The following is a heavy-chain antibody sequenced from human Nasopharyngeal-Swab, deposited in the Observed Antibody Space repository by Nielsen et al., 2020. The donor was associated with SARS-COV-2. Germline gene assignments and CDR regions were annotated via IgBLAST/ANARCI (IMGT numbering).Heavy chain of an antibody. V-gene: IGHV4-59*01. J-gene: IGHJ5*02. CDR2: IYYSGST. CDR1: GGSISSYY. D-gene: IGHD3-10*01. Sequence: ETLSLTCTVSGGSISSYYWSWIRQPPGKGLEWIGYIYYSGSTNYNPSLKSRVTISVDTSKNQFSLKLSSVTAADTAVYYCARDSTRGVRGVGFDPWGQGTLVTVSS. CDR3: ARDSTRGVRGVGFDP.